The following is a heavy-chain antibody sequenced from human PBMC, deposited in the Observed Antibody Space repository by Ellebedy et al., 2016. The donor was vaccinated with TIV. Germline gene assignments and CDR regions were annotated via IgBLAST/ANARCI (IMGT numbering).Heavy chain of an antibody. D-gene: IGHD6-6*01. V-gene: IGHV3-64D*06. CDR3: AKVAAGPGGVWVFDY. Sequence: PGGSLRLSCSASGFTFSSYAMHWVRQAPGKGLEHLSTISTNGGSTFYVDSVKGRFTISRDNSKNTLYLQMSSLRPEDTAVYYCAKVAAGPGGVWVFDYWGQGTLVTVSS. J-gene: IGHJ4*02. CDR2: ISTNGGST. CDR1: GFTFSSYA.